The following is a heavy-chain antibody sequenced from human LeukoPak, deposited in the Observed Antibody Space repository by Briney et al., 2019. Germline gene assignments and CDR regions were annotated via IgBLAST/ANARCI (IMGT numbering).Heavy chain of an antibody. J-gene: IGHJ3*02. D-gene: IGHD6-6*01. V-gene: IGHV4-59*08. Sequence: SETQSLTCTVSGGSISSYYWNWIRQPPGKGLEWIGYIYYSGSTNYNPSLKSRVTILVDTSKNQFSLRLSSVTAADTAVYYCAREYSSSSGRRAFDIWGQGTMVTVSS. CDR1: GGSISSYY. CDR2: IYYSGST. CDR3: AREYSSSSGRRAFDI.